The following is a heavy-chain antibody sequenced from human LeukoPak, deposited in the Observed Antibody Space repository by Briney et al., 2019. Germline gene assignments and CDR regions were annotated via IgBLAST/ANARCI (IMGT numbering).Heavy chain of an antibody. D-gene: IGHD2-2*02. CDR2: IKSKTDGGTT. V-gene: IGHV3-15*01. CDR3: TTVRIVAVPAAIPGNY. CDR1: GFTFSNAW. Sequence: GGSLRLSCAASGFTFSNAWMSWVRQAPGKGLEWVGRIKSKTDGGTTDYAAPVKGRFTISRDDSKTTLYLQMNSLKTEDTAVYYCTTVRIVAVPAAIPGNYWGQGTLVTVSS. J-gene: IGHJ4*02.